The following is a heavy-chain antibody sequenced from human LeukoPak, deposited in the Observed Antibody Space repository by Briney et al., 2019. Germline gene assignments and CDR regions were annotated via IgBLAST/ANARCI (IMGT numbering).Heavy chain of an antibody. Sequence: SETLSLTCAVYGGSFSGYYWSWIRQPPGKGLEWIGEINHSGSINYNPSLKSRVTISVDTSKNQFSLKLSSVTAADTAVYYCARGGGSWNYWGQGTLVTVSS. V-gene: IGHV4-34*01. D-gene: IGHD2-15*01. CDR3: ARGGGSWNY. CDR1: GGSFSGYY. CDR2: INHSGSI. J-gene: IGHJ4*02.